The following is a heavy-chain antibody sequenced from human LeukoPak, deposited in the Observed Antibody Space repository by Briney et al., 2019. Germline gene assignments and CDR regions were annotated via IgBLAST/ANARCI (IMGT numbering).Heavy chain of an antibody. J-gene: IGHJ4*02. CDR2: ISGSGGST. V-gene: IGHV3-23*01. CDR1: GFTFSSYW. CDR3: ANLNSSSRLYFDY. D-gene: IGHD6-6*01. Sequence: GGSLRLSCAASGFTFSSYWMSWVRQAPGKGLEWVSAISGSGGSTYYADSVKGRFTISRDNSKNTLYLQMNSLRAEDTAVYYCANLNSSSRLYFDYWGQGTLVTVSS.